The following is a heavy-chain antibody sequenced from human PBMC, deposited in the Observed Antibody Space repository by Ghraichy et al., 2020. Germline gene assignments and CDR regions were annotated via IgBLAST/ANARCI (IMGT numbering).Heavy chain of an antibody. CDR2: IYYSGST. CDR3: ARAGLNNWFDP. D-gene: IGHD3-16*01. Sequence: SETLSLTCTVSGGSISSYYWSWIRQPPGKGLKWIGYIYYSGSTNYNPSLKSRVTISVDTSKNQFSLKLSSVTAADTAVYYCARAGLNNWFDPWGQGTLVTVSS. V-gene: IGHV4-59*01. J-gene: IGHJ5*02. CDR1: GGSISSYY.